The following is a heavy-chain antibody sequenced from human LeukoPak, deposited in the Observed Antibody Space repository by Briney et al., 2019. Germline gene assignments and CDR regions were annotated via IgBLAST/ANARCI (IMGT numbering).Heavy chain of an antibody. V-gene: IGHV4-4*02. Sequence: SGTLSLTCTVPGGSISSSHWWSWVRQPPGKGLEWIGEIYHSGSTNHNPSLKSRVTISVDKSKNQFSLKLSSVTAADTAVYYCARVSDYYDSSGYYLDYWGQGTLVTVSS. CDR2: IYHSGST. J-gene: IGHJ4*02. D-gene: IGHD3-22*01. CDR1: GGSISSSHW. CDR3: ARVSDYYDSSGYYLDY.